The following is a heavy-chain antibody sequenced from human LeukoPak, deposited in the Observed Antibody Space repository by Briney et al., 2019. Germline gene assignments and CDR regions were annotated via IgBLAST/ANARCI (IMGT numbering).Heavy chain of an antibody. V-gene: IGHV3-21*01. J-gene: IGHJ4*02. Sequence: GGSLRLSCAASGFTFNTFNMNWVRQAPGKGLEWVSSITSGGDYIYYADSVKGRFITSRDNAKNSLSLQLNSLRVEDTAVYYCARGHYDVLAASYKWTPDYWGQGTLVTVSS. CDR1: GFTFNTFN. D-gene: IGHD3-9*01. CDR3: ARGHYDVLAASYKWTPDY. CDR2: ITSGGDYI.